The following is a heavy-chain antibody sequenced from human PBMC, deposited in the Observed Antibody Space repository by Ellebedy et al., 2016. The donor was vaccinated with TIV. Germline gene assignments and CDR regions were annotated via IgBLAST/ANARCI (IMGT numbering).Heavy chain of an antibody. CDR2: INPNSGGT. CDR3: ARNLHGSGSYRRGEDY. J-gene: IGHJ4*02. V-gene: IGHV1-2*02. Sequence: ASVKVSCKASGYTFTGYYMHWVRQAPGQGLEWMGWINPNSGGTNYAQKFQGRVTMTRDTSISTAYMELSRLRSDDTAVYYCARNLHGSGSYRRGEDYWGQGTLVTVSS. CDR1: GYTFTGYY. D-gene: IGHD1-26*01.